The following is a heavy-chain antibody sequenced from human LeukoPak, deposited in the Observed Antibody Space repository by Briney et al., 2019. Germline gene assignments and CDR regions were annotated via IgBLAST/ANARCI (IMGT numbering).Heavy chain of an antibody. J-gene: IGHJ4*02. CDR1: GFTFSDYY. V-gene: IGHV3-11*06. Sequence: GGSLRLSCAASGFTFSDYYMSWIRQAPGKGLEWVSYISSSSSYTNYADSVKGRFTISRDNAKNSLYLQMNSLRAEDTAVYYCAREGTSYYDFWSGYYTGSYFDYWGQGTLVTVSS. CDR3: AREGTSYYDFWSGYYTGSYFDY. D-gene: IGHD3-3*01. CDR2: ISSSSSYT.